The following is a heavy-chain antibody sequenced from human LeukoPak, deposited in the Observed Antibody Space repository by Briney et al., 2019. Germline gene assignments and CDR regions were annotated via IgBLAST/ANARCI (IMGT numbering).Heavy chain of an antibody. D-gene: IGHD2-21*02. J-gene: IGHJ4*02. CDR2: IKSKTDGGTT. Sequence: PGGSLRLSCAASGFTFSSYSMNWVRQAPGKGLEWVGRIKSKTDGGTTDYAAPVKGRFTISRDDSKNTLYLQMNSLKTEDTAVYYCTAATCGGDCYSIFVRDYWGQGTLVTVSS. CDR3: TAATCGGDCYSIFVRDY. V-gene: IGHV3-15*01. CDR1: GFTFSSYS.